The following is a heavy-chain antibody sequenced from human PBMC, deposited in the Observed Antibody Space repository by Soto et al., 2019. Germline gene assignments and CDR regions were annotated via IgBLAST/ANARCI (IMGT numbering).Heavy chain of an antibody. V-gene: IGHV3-23*01. CDR3: AKDYYSSGWNHALDI. Sequence: EVQLLESGGGLVQPGGSLRLSCAASGLTFSSYAMSWVRQAPGKGLEWVSAISGSGGTTYYADSVKGRFTISRDNSKNTLYLQVNSLRAEDTAVYCCAKDYYSSGWNHALDIWGQGTMVTVSS. D-gene: IGHD6-19*01. CDR2: ISGSGGTT. CDR1: GLTFSSYA. J-gene: IGHJ3*02.